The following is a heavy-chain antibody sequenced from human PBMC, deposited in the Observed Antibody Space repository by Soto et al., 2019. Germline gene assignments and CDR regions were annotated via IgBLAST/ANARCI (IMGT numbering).Heavy chain of an antibody. CDR2: MNPNSGNT. Sequence: ASVKVSCKASGYTFTSCDINWVRQATGQGLEWMGWMNPNSGNTGYAQKFQGRVTMTRNTSISTAYMELSSLRSEDTAVYYCARGRYCSGGSCYGGWFDPWGQGTLVTVSS. V-gene: IGHV1-8*01. J-gene: IGHJ5*02. CDR3: ARGRYCSGGSCYGGWFDP. D-gene: IGHD2-15*01. CDR1: GYTFTSCD.